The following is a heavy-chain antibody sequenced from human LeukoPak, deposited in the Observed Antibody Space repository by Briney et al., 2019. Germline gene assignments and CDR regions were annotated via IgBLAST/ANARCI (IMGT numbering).Heavy chain of an antibody. Sequence: GGSLGLSCAASGFTFSSYGIHWVRQAPGKGLEWVAVISYDGINKYYAESVKGRFTISRDNSKNTLYLQMNSLRAEDTAVYYCAKDGQKYYYYGMDVWGQGTTVTVSS. V-gene: IGHV3-30*18. J-gene: IGHJ6*02. CDR3: AKDGQKYYYYGMDV. CDR1: GFTFSSYG. CDR2: ISYDGINK.